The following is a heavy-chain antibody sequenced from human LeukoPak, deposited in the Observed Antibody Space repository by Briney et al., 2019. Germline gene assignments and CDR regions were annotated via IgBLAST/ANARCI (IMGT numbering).Heavy chain of an antibody. Sequence: ASVKVSCKASGYTFTSYGISWVRQAPGQGLAWMGWINPNSGGTNYAQKFQGRVTMTRDTSISTAYMELSRLRSDDTAVYYCARSSRLELVDDYWGQGTLVTVSS. V-gene: IGHV1-2*02. CDR1: GYTFTSYG. CDR2: INPNSGGT. D-gene: IGHD6-6*01. CDR3: ARSSRLELVDDY. J-gene: IGHJ4*02.